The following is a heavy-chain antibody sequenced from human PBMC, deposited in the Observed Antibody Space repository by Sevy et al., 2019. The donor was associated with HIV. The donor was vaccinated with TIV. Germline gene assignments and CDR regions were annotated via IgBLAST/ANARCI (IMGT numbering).Heavy chain of an antibody. CDR2: IKEDGSMI. J-gene: IGHJ4*02. CDR3: VRAIGAAGSY. Sequence: GGSLRLSCEASGFSFSSYWMSWVRQAPGKGLEWVANIKEDGSMIDYVDSVKGRFTISRDNAKNSVYLQMTSLRAEDAALYYCVRAIGAAGSYWGQGTLVTVSS. V-gene: IGHV3-7*01. D-gene: IGHD6-13*01. CDR1: GFSFSSYW.